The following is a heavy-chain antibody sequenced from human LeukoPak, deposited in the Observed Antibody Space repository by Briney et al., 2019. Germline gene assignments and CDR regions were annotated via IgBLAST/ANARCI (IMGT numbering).Heavy chain of an antibody. CDR1: GFTFSSYE. Sequence: PGGSLRLSCVASGFTFSSYEMNWVRQAPGKGLEWVSYISSSGSTIYYADSVKGRFTISRDNARNSLFLQMNSLRPEDRALYYCAKDITSQFGKFLYPNALDTWGQGTTVTVSS. D-gene: IGHD3-10*01. CDR3: AKDITSQFGKFLYPNALDT. J-gene: IGHJ3*02. CDR2: ISSSGSTI. V-gene: IGHV3-48*03.